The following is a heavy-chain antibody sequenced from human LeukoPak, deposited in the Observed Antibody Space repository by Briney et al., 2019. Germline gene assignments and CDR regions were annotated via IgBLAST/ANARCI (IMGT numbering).Heavy chain of an antibody. Sequence: GGSLRLSCAATGFIFSDYYMSWIRQAPGKGLEWISYVSSRSSGSTKYYADSVKGRFSISRDNSKNTLYLQMNSLRAEDTAVYYCAKDGGLWVSAHWGDSWGRGTLVTVSS. V-gene: IGHV3-11*01. CDR2: VSSRSSGSTK. D-gene: IGHD7-27*01. J-gene: IGHJ4*02. CDR3: AKDGGLWVSAHWGDS. CDR1: GFIFSDYY.